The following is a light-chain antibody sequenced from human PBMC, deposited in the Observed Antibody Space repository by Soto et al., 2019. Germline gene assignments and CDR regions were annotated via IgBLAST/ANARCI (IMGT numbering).Light chain of an antibody. J-gene: IGKJ1*01. CDR3: LQDYNYPWT. CDR1: QSISSW. Sequence: DVQMTQPPSTLSASVADRVTITGRAIQSISSWMAWYQQKPGQAPKLLIYDASSLENGVPSRFSGSGSGTDFTLTISSREPEDFATYYCLQDYNYPWTFGQGTKV. CDR2: DAS. V-gene: IGKV1-5*01.